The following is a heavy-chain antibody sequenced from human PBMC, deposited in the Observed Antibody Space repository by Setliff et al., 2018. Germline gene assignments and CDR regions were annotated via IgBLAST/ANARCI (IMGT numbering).Heavy chain of an antibody. CDR2: INHSGST. J-gene: IGHJ4*02. Sequence: PSETLSLTCAVYGGSFSGYYWSWIRQPPGKGLEWIGEINHSGSTNYNPSLKSRVTISVDTSKNQFSLKLSSVTAADTAVYYCARLRRRIQQIDYWGQGTLVTVS. D-gene: IGHD2-15*01. V-gene: IGHV4-34*01. CDR1: GGSFSGYY. CDR3: ARLRRRIQQIDY.